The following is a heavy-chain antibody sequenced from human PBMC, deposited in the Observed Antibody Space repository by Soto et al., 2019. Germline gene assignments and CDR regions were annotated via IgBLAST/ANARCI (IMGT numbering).Heavy chain of an antibody. D-gene: IGHD6-19*01. CDR1: GYSITAGGYY. CDR2: FYSSGSI. J-gene: IGHJ5*02. Sequence: SETLSLTCFVSGYSITAGGYYWSWIRHHPGKGLQWIGSFYSSGSIIYNPSLRSRVSISGDTSSNQFSMSLTSVTAADTARYYCARMYSSGSGWFHPWGQGTLVTVSS. V-gene: IGHV4-31*03. CDR3: ARMYSSGSGWFHP.